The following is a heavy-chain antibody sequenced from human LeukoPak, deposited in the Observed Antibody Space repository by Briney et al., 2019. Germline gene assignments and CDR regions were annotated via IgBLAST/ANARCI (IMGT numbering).Heavy chain of an antibody. V-gene: IGHV1-2*02. J-gene: IGHJ5*02. CDR1: GYTFTGYY. CDR2: INPNSGGT. CDR3: ARECPSSSGPNWFDP. Sequence: GASVKVSCKASGYTFTGYYMHWVRQAPGQGLEWMGWINPNSGGTNYAQKFQGRVTMTRDTSISTAYMELSRLRSDDTAVYYCARECPSSSGPNWFDPWGQGTLVTVSS. D-gene: IGHD6-6*01.